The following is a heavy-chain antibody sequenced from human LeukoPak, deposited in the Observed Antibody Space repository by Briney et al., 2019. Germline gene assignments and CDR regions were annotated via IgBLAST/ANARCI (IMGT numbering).Heavy chain of an antibody. V-gene: IGHV5-51*01. J-gene: IGHJ4*02. CDR1: GYSFTSYW. D-gene: IGHD3-22*01. CDR3: ARRDVVFTTEDYYFDY. Sequence: GESRKISCKGSGYSFTSYWIGWVRQMPGKGLEWMGIIYPGDSDTRYSPSFQGQVTIAADKSISTAYLQWSSLKASDTAMYYCARRDVVFTTEDYYFDYWGQGTLVTVSS. CDR2: IYPGDSDT.